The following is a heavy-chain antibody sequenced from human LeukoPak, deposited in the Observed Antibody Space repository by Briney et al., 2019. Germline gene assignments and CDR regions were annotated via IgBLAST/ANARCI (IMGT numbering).Heavy chain of an antibody. D-gene: IGHD1/OR15-1a*01. CDR3: ARTRAYYMDV. V-gene: IGHV3-30*02. Sequence: PGGSLRLSCAASGFTFSSYGMHWVRQAPGKGLEWVAFIRYDGSNKKYADSLKGRFTISRDNAKNSLYLQMNSLRAEDTAVYYCARTRAYYMDVWGKGTTVTVSS. CDR1: GFTFSSYG. J-gene: IGHJ6*03. CDR2: IRYDGSNK.